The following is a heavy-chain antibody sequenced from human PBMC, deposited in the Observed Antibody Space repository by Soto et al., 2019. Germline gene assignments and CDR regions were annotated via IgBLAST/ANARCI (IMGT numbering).Heavy chain of an antibody. D-gene: IGHD2-15*01. CDR2: ISAYNGNT. J-gene: IGHJ4*02. Sequence: GASVKVSCKASGYTFSSYGISWVRQAPGQGLEWMGWISAYNGNTNYAQKLQGRVTMTTDTSTSTAYMELRSLRSDDTAVYYCAAGYCSGGSCAHDYWGQGTLVTVSS. V-gene: IGHV1-18*01. CDR3: AAGYCSGGSCAHDY. CDR1: GYTFSSYG.